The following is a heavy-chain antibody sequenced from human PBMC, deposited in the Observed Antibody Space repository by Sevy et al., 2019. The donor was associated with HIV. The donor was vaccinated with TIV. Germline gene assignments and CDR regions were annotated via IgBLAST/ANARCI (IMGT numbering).Heavy chain of an antibody. CDR1: GGSISSYY. V-gene: IGHV4-59*01. Sequence: SETLSLTCTVSGGSISSYYWSWIRQPPGKGLEWIGYIYYSGSTNYNPSLKSRVTISVDTSKNQFSLKLSSVTAADTAVYYCAGAYYDSSGYYPSPPYCYGMDVWGQGTTVTVSS. CDR3: AGAYYDSSGYYPSPPYCYGMDV. CDR2: IYYSGST. J-gene: IGHJ6*01. D-gene: IGHD3-22*01.